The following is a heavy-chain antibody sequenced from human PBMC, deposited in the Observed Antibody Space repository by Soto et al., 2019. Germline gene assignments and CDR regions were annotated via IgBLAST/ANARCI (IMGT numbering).Heavy chain of an antibody. Sequence: VQLLESGGGLVQPGGSVRLSCAASGFTFSMYAMTWVRQAPGKGLKWVSVITGSGRSTYYTDSVRGRFTISRDNSREMGSLQINSLRPGNTAVYYGARVRDDRGTNYGGEGTLFPVSP. CDR3: ARVRDDRGTNY. CDR1: GFTFSMYA. J-gene: IGHJ4*02. D-gene: IGHD1-7*01. V-gene: IGHV3-23*01. CDR2: ITGSGRST.